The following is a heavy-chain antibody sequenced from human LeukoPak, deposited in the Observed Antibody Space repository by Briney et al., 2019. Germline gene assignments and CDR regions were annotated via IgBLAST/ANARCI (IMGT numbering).Heavy chain of an antibody. V-gene: IGHV4-61*02. Sequence: SETLSLTCTVSGGSISSGSYYWSWFRQPAEKGLEWIGRIYTSGSTYYNPSLKSRVTISADTSKNQFSLNVSSVTAADTAVYYCARATSSYFYYMDVRGKGTTVTISS. CDR3: ARATSSYFYYMDV. CDR1: GGSISSGSYY. CDR2: IYTSGST. D-gene: IGHD5-12*01. J-gene: IGHJ6*03.